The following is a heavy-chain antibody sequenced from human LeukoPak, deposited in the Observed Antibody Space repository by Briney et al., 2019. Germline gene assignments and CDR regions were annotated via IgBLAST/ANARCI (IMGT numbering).Heavy chain of an antibody. CDR1: GGSISSGGYS. Sequence: PSETLSLTCAVSGGSISSGGYSWSWIRQPPGKGLEWIGYIYYSGSTYYNPSLKSRVTISVDTSKNQFSLKLSSVTAADTAVYYCARGYSGFGELLYGPWFDPWGQGTLVTVSS. V-gene: IGHV4-30-4*07. J-gene: IGHJ5*02. CDR3: ARGYSGFGELLYGPWFDP. CDR2: IYYSGST. D-gene: IGHD3-10*01.